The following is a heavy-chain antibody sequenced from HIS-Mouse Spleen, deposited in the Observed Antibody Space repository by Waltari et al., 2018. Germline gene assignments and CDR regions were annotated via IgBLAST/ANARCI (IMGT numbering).Heavy chain of an antibody. Sequence: QVQLVESGGGVVQPGRSLRLSCAASGFTFSSYGMHWVRQAPGKGLEWVAVIWYDGSNKYYADSVKGRFTISRDNSKNTLYLQMNSLRAEDTAVYYCAKDRGSGSYAEYFQHWGQGTLVTVSS. D-gene: IGHD3-10*01. V-gene: IGHV3-33*06. J-gene: IGHJ1*01. CDR2: IWYDGSNK. CDR1: GFTFSSYG. CDR3: AKDRGSGSYAEYFQH.